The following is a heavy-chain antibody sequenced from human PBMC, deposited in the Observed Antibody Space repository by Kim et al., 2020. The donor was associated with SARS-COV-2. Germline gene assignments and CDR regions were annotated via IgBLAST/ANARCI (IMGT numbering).Heavy chain of an antibody. D-gene: IGHD6-13*01. CDR3: SRRGSITWTFDY. Sequence: GGSLRLSCAASGFTFSDYYMSWIRQAPGKGLEWVSYIRGSGNTIYYADSVKGRFTISRDNAKNSLSLQMNSLRGEDTAVYYCSRRGSITWTFDYWVQGTLGTLSS. J-gene: IGHJ4*02. CDR1: GFTFSDYY. CDR2: IRGSGNTI. V-gene: IGHV3-11*01.